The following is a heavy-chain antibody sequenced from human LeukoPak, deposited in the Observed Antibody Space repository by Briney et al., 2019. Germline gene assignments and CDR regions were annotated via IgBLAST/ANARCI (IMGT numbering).Heavy chain of an antibody. CDR1: GGSFSGYY. V-gene: IGHV4-34*01. CDR3: ARDSRYCSGGSCYLEYFQH. J-gene: IGHJ1*01. Sequence: PSETLSLTCAVYGGSFSGYYWSWIRQPPGKGLEWIGEINHSGSTNYNPSLKSRVTISVDTSKNQFSLKLSSVTAADTAVYYCARDSRYCSGGSCYLEYFQHWGQGTLVTVSS. CDR2: INHSGST. D-gene: IGHD2-15*01.